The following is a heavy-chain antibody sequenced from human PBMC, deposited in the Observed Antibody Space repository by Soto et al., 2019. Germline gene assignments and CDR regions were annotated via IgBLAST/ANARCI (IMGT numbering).Heavy chain of an antibody. V-gene: IGHV4-59*08. CDR3: ARVEPEWELPYYYYGMDV. Sequence: PSETLSLTCTVSGGSISSYYWSWIRQPPGKGLEWIGYIYYSGSTNYNPSLKSRVTISVDTSKNRFSLKLSSVTAADTAVYYCARVEPEWELPYYYYGMDVWGQGTTVTVSS. CDR2: IYYSGST. CDR1: GGSISSYY. J-gene: IGHJ6*02. D-gene: IGHD1-26*01.